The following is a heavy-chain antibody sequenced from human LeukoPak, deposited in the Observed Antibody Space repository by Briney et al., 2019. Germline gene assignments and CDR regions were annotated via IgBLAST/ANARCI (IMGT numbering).Heavy chain of an antibody. CDR3: AKASYYDFWSGLNGMDV. CDR1: GFTFSSYA. CDR2: TSGSGGST. J-gene: IGHJ6*02. V-gene: IGHV3-23*01. Sequence: GGSLRLSCAASGFTFSSYAMSWVRQAPGKGLEWVSATSGSGGSTYYADSVKGRFTISRDNSKNTLYLQMNSLRAEDTAVYYCAKASYYDFWSGLNGMDVWGQGTTVTVSS. D-gene: IGHD3-3*01.